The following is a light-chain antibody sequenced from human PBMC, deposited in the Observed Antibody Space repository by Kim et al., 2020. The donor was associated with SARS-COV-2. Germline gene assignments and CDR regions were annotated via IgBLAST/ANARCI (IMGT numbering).Light chain of an antibody. V-gene: IGKV3-20*01. CDR2: GAS. J-gene: IGKJ3*01. CDR1: QSVSSNS. Sequence: SPGERATLFCRASQSVSSNSVAWYQQKPGQAPRLLIYGASNRATGIPDRFSGSGSRTDFTLTISRLEPEDFAVYCCQQYGDSIPTFGPGTKVDIK. CDR3: QQYGDSIPT.